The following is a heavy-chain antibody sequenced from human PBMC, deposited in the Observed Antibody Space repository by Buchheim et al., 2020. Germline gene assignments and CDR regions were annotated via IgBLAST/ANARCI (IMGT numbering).Heavy chain of an antibody. J-gene: IGHJ2*01. CDR2: FDPEDGEP. Sequence: QVQLVQSGAEVKKPGASVKVSCKVSGYTLTELSMHWVRQAPGKGLEWMGGFDPEDGEPIYAQKFQGRVTMTEDTSTDTAHLELSSLRSEDTAVYYRATDYPSDYGGNSDWYFDLWGRGTL. CDR3: ATDYPSDYGGNSDWYFDL. D-gene: IGHD4-23*01. V-gene: IGHV1-24*01. CDR1: GYTLTELS.